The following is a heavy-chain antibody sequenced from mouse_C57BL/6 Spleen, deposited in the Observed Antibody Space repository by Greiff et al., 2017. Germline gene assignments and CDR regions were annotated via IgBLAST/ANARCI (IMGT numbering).Heavy chain of an antibody. Sequence: QVQLKQSGAELARPGASVKLSCKASGYTFTSYGISWVKQRTGQGLEWIGEIYPRSGNTYYNEKFKGKATLTADKSSSTAYMELRSLTSEDSAVYFCGGEQLRAGYFDYWGQGTTLTVSS. J-gene: IGHJ2*01. CDR1: GYTFTSYG. CDR2: IYPRSGNT. D-gene: IGHD3-2*02. V-gene: IGHV1-81*01. CDR3: GGEQLRAGYFDY.